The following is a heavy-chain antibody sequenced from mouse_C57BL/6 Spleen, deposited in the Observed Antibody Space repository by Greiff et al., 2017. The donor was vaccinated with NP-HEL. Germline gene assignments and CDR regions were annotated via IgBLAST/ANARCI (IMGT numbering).Heavy chain of an antibody. CDR1: VYSITSGYY. CDR3: ARGYYYGTPDY. CDR2: ISYDGSN. V-gene: IGHV3-6*01. J-gene: IGHJ2*01. Sequence: VQLQQSGPGLVKPSQSLSLTCSVTVYSITSGYYWNWIRQFPGNKLEWMGYISYDGSNNYNPSLKNRISITRDTSKNQFFLKLNSVTTEDTATYYCARGYYYGTPDYWGQGTTLTVSS. D-gene: IGHD1-1*01.